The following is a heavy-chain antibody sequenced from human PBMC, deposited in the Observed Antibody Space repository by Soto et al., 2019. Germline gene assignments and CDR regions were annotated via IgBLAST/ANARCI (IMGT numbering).Heavy chain of an antibody. D-gene: IGHD6-19*01. CDR2: FDPEDGET. J-gene: IGHJ4*02. CDR3: ATPLAGTKGYYFDY. CDR1: GYTLTELS. Sequence: ASVKVSCKVSGYTLTELSMHWVRQAPGKGLEWMGGFDPEDGETIYAQKFQGRVTMTEDTSTDTAYMGLSSLRSDDTAVYYCATPLAGTKGYYFDYWGQGTLVTVSS. V-gene: IGHV1-24*01.